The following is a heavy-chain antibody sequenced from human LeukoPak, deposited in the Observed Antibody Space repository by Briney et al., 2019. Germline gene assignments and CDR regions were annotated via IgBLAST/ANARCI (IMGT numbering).Heavy chain of an antibody. J-gene: IGHJ4*02. CDR2: IDHRGNT. D-gene: IGHD4-17*01. CDR3: ARELLTTVTTHFDY. Sequence: PSETLSLTCTGSGDSFSRNYWSWIRQPPGKGLEWLGYIDHRGNTDYNPSLKSRVTFSMDRSKNQFSLKLTSVTAADTAVYYCARELLTTVTTHFDYWGQGTLVTVSS. V-gene: IGHV4-59*01. CDR1: GDSFSRNY.